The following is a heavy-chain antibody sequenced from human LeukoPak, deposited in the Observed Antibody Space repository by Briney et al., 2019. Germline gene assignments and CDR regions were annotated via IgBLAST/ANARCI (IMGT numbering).Heavy chain of an antibody. J-gene: IGHJ6*02. Sequence: SETLSLTCTVSGASISSGDYYWSWIRQPPGKGLEWIAYISYSGITYYNPSLKSRVTISLDTSKNQFSLKLDSVTAADTAVHYCARGNGDDGMDDWGQGTTVTVSS. V-gene: IGHV4-30-4*01. CDR3: ARGNGDDGMDD. D-gene: IGHD4-17*01. CDR1: GASISSGDYY. CDR2: ISYSGIT.